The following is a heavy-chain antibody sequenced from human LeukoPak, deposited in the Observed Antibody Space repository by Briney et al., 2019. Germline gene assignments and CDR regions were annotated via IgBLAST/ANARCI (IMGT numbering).Heavy chain of an antibody. J-gene: IGHJ4*02. Sequence: GGSLRLSCAASGFTFSSYWMHWVRQAPGKGLVWVSRINSDGSSTNYADSVKGRFTISRDNAKNTLYLQMNSLRAEDTAVYYCAGFERGYAYDYWGQGTLVTVSS. CDR3: AGFERGYAYDY. CDR2: INSDGSST. V-gene: IGHV3-74*01. D-gene: IGHD3-16*01. CDR1: GFTFSSYW.